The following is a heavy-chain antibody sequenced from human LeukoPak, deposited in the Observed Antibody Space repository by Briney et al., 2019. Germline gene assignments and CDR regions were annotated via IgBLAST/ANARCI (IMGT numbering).Heavy chain of an antibody. CDR3: ARGNFRRDGYNFDY. D-gene: IGHD5-24*01. V-gene: IGHV3-23*01. CDR1: GFTFSSYA. J-gene: IGHJ4*02. CDR2: ISGSASDT. Sequence: GGCLRLSCAASGFTFSSYAMSWVRQVPGKGLEWVSAISGSASDTYYADSVKGRFTISRDNSKSTLYLQMNSLRAEDTAVFYCARGNFRRDGYNFDYWGQGTLVTVSS.